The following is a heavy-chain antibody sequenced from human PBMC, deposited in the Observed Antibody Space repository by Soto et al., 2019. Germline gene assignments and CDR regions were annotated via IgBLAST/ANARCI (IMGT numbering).Heavy chain of an antibody. V-gene: IGHV1-18*01. CDR3: ARCYCIVGSCYTGWHFDL. D-gene: IGHD2-15*01. J-gene: IGHJ2*01. CDR2: IGPYNGNT. Sequence: QVQLVQSGAEVKKPGASVKVSCKASGYTFNNYGISWVRQAPGQGLEWRGWIGPYNGNTDHAQNLQGRVTMTTDTSTNTAYMDLRSLRSDDTALYYCARCYCIVGSCYTGWHFDLWGRGTLVTVSS. CDR1: GYTFNNYG.